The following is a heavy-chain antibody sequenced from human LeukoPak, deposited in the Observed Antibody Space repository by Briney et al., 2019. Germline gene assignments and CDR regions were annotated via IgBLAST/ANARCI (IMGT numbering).Heavy chain of an antibody. J-gene: IGHJ4*02. D-gene: IGHD1-26*01. V-gene: IGHV4-59*12. Sequence: SETLSLTCTVSGGSIRSYYWSWIRQPPGKGLEWIGYIYYSGSTTYNPSLTSRVSIALDTSKSQFSLRLTSVTAADAAMYYCACYYSPGGWGVFDYWGQGTLVTVSS. CDR3: ACYYSPGGWGVFDY. CDR1: GGSIRSYY. CDR2: IYYSGST.